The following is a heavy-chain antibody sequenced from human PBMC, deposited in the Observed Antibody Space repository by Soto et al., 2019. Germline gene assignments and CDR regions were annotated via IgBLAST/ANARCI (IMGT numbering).Heavy chain of an antibody. CDR3: ARDKITGLLDY. D-gene: IGHD2-8*02. CDR2: INHSGST. V-gene: IGHV4-34*01. CDR1: GGSFSGYY. Sequence: SETLSLTCAVYGGSFSGYYWTWIRQPPGTGLEWIGEINHSGSTNYNPSLKSRVTISVGTSKNQFSLKLTSVTAADTAVYYCARDKITGLLDYWGQGTLVTVSS. J-gene: IGHJ4*02.